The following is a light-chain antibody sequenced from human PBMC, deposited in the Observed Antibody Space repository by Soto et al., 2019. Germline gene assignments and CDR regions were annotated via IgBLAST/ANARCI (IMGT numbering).Light chain of an antibody. V-gene: IGKV3-11*01. Sequence: EIVLTQSQATLSLSPGERATLSCRSSQSVISYLAWYQQKPGQAPRLLIYDASNRATGIPARFSGSGSGTDFTLTISSLEPEDFAVYYCQQRSNWPPTWTFGQGTKVDI. CDR2: DAS. CDR3: QQRSNWPPTWT. CDR1: QSVISY. J-gene: IGKJ1*01.